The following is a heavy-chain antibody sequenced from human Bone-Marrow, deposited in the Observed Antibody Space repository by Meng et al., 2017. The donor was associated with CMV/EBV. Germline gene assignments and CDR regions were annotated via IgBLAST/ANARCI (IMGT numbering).Heavy chain of an antibody. CDR1: ALTFSDYY. CDR3: SRDSHSSSWYY. D-gene: IGHD6-13*01. Sequence: GGSLRLSCAASALTFSDYYMSWIRQAPGKGLEWVSYISSSGSTIYYADSVKGRFTIARDNAKNSLYLQMNSLRAEDTAVYYWSRDSHSSSWYYWGQGTLVTVSS. CDR2: ISSSGSTI. V-gene: IGHV3-11*01. J-gene: IGHJ4*02.